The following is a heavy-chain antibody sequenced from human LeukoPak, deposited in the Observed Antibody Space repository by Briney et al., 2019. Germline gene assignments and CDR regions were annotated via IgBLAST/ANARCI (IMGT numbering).Heavy chain of an antibody. J-gene: IGHJ4*02. Sequence: PSETLSFTCTVSGGSISSSSYYWGWIRQPPGKGLEWIGSIYYSGSTYYNPSLKSRVTISVDTSKNQFSLKLSSVTAADTAVYYCARSPRIVATFDYWGQGTLVTVSS. CDR2: IYYSGST. D-gene: IGHD5-12*01. CDR1: GGSISSSSYY. CDR3: ARSPRIVATFDY. V-gene: IGHV4-39*01.